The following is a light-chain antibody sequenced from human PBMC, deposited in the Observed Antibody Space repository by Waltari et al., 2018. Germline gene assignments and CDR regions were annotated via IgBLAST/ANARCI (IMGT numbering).Light chain of an antibody. CDR1: SSNIGSNY. J-gene: IGLJ3*02. V-gene: IGLV1-47*01. Sequence: QSVLTQPPSASVTPGQKVTISCNGSSSNIGSNYVYWYQQLPGTAPKLLIFKNNQRPSGVPDRFSDSKSGTSASLAINGLRSEDEADYYCAAWDDSLSGLVLGGGTKVTVL. CDR3: AAWDDSLSGLV. CDR2: KNN.